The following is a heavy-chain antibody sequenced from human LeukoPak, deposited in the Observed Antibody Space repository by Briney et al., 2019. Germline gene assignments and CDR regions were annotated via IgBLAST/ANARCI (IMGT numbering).Heavy chain of an antibody. D-gene: IGHD4-17*01. V-gene: IGHV3-30*02. CDR1: GFTFSSYG. J-gene: IGHJ5*02. CDR2: IRYDGSNK. Sequence: GGSLRLSCAASGFTFSSYGMHWVRQAPGKGLEWVAFIRYDGSNKYYAESVKGRFTISRDNSKNRLYLKMNSLRAEDTAVYYCAKESTVTPGSVNWFDPWGQGTLVTVSS. CDR3: AKESTVTPGSVNWFDP.